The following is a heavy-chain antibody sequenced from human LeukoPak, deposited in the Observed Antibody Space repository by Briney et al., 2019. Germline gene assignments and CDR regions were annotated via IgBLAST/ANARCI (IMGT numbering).Heavy chain of an antibody. V-gene: IGHV3-23*01. Sequence: PGGSLRLSCAASGFIFSSYAMSWVRQAPGKGLEWVSTISGSGGSTYYADSVKGRFTISRDNSKNTVYLQMNSLRAEDTAVYYXXXDXXXXNDVCHGDFDYWGQGTLVTVSS. CDR3: XXDXXXXNDVCHGDFDY. CDR1: GFIFSSYA. CDR2: ISGSGGST. D-gene: IGHD2-8*01. J-gene: IGHJ4*02.